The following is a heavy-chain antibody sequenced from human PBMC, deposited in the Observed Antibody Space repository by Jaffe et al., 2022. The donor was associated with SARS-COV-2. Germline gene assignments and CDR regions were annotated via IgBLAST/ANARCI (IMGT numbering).Heavy chain of an antibody. D-gene: IGHD2-15*01. CDR1: GGSIGGSLSHLY. CDR3: AAGSRRGAVVAAGDF. Sequence: QVQLQESGPGLVKPSETLSLTCTVSGGSIGGSLSHLYWNWIRQSPGKGLEWIGYIYYSGSASYNPSLRSRVTLSVDTSMNQFSLKFNSVTTADTAVYYCAAGSRRGAVVAAGDFWGQGMLVTVSS. CDR2: IYYSGSA. V-gene: IGHV4-59*01. J-gene: IGHJ4*02.